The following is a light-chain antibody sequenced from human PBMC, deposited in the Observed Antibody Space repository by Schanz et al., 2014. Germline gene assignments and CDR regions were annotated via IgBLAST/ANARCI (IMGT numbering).Light chain of an antibody. CDR3: SSYAGSNNYV. CDR2: EVS. J-gene: IGLJ1*01. CDR1: SSDVGGFNY. V-gene: IGLV2-8*01. Sequence: QSVLTQPRSVSGSPGQSVTISCTGTSSDVGGFNYVSWYQQHPGKAPKLMIYEVSKRPSGVPDRFSGSKSVNTASLTVSGLQAEDEADYYCSSYAGSNNYVFGTGTKLTVL.